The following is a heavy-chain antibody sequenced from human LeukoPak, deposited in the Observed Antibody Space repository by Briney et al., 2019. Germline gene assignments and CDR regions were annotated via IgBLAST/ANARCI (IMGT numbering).Heavy chain of an antibody. CDR3: ARAGSSSWYSDNWFDP. CDR1: GGSISRYY. V-gene: IGHV4-59*12. J-gene: IGHJ5*02. CDR2: KDYSGST. Sequence: SETLSLTCTVSGGSISRYYWSWIRQPPGKGLEWIGYKDYSGSTNYNRSLKSRVTISVDTSKNQFSLKLSSVTAADTAVYYCARAGSSSWYSDNWFDPWGQGTLVTVSS. D-gene: IGHD6-13*01.